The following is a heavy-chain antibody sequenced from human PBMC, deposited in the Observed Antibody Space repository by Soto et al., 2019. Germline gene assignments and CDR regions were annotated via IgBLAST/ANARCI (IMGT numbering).Heavy chain of an antibody. Sequence: QVQLVESGGGVVQPGRSLRLSCAASGFTFSSYGMHWVRQAPGKGLEWVAVISYEGSNKYYADSVKGRFTISRDNSKNTLYLQMNSLRAEDTAVYYCAKDQGRSGSYFENPLDYWGQGTLVTVSS. J-gene: IGHJ4*02. D-gene: IGHD3-10*01. CDR2: ISYEGSNK. CDR3: AKDQGRSGSYFENPLDY. V-gene: IGHV3-30*18. CDR1: GFTFSSYG.